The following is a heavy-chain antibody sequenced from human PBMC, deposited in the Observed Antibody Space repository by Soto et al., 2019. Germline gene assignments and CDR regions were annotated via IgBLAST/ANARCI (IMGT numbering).Heavy chain of an antibody. CDR2: IYYSGST. D-gene: IGHD3-10*01. V-gene: IGHV4-31*03. J-gene: IGHJ6*02. Sequence: QVQLQESGPGLVKPSQTLSLTCTVSGGSISSGGYYWSWIRQHPGKGLEWIGYIYYSGSTYYNPSLKSRVTISVDTSKNQFSLKLSSVTAADTAVYWCARGYYGSGNCYNPTLDMDVWGQGTTVTVSS. CDR1: GGSISSGGYY. CDR3: ARGYYGSGNCYNPTLDMDV.